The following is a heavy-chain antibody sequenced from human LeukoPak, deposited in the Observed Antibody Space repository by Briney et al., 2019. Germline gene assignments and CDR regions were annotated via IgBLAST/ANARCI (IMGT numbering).Heavy chain of an antibody. CDR3: ARDFCGGDCYSD. Sequence: SETLSLTCTVSGGSISSYYWRWIRQPAGKGLEWIGRIYTSGSTNYNPSLKSRVTMSVDTSKNQFSLKLSSVTAADAAVYYCARDFCGGDCYSDWGQGTLVTVSS. J-gene: IGHJ4*02. D-gene: IGHD2-21*02. CDR2: IYTSGST. CDR1: GGSISSYY. V-gene: IGHV4-4*07.